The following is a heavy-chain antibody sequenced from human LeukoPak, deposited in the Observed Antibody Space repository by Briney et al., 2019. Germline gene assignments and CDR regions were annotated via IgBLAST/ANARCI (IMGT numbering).Heavy chain of an antibody. V-gene: IGHV4-61*08. CDR3: ARGVVVIDAFDI. Sequence: SGPALVKPTQTLTLTCTFSGFSLSTSGMCVSWIRQPPGKGLEWIGYIYYSGSTNYNPSLKSRVTISVDTSKNQFSLKLSSVTAADTAVYYCARGVVVIDAFDIWGQGTMVTVSS. D-gene: IGHD3-22*01. CDR1: GFSLSTSGMC. CDR2: IYYSGST. J-gene: IGHJ3*02.